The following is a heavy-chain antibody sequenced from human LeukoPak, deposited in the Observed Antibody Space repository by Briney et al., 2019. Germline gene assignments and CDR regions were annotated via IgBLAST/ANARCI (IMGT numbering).Heavy chain of an antibody. J-gene: IGHJ5*02. CDR2: ISGSGGST. V-gene: IGHV3-23*01. Sequence: PGGSLRLSCAASGFTFSSYAMSWVRQAPGKGLEWVSAISGSGGSTYYADSVKGRFTISRDNSRNTLYLQVNSLRAEDTAVYYCARQAGGVVFNCFDPWGQGNLVTVSS. D-gene: IGHD2-15*01. CDR1: GFTFSSYA. CDR3: ARQAGGVVFNCFDP.